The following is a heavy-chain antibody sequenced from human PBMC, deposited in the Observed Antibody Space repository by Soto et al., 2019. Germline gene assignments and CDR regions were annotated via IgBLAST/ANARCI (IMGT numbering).Heavy chain of an antibody. CDR3: AETSSYGNYYFDY. CDR1: GLTFSTYA. J-gene: IGHJ4*02. D-gene: IGHD4-17*01. CDR2: ISGSGSGT. Sequence: HPGGSLRLSCTASGLTFSTYAMSWVRQAPGKGLEWVSIISGSGSGTYYADSVKGRFTVSRDNSRNTLYVQMNSLRDEDTAVYYCAETSSYGNYYFDYWGPGTLVTVSS. V-gene: IGHV3-23*01.